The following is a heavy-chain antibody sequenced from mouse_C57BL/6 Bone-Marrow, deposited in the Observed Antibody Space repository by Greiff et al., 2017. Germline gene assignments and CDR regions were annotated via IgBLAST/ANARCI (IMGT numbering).Heavy chain of an antibody. CDR2: IYPASGST. CDR1: GYTFPSYW. J-gene: IGHJ3*01. CDR3: ARHREGFAY. Sequence: VQLQQPGAALVTPGASVKMSCKASGYTFPSYWITWVKQRPGHGLEWLVDIYPASGSTNYNAKFPRKATLTVATSSSTAYMQLSSLTSEDVEVYYCARHREGFAYWGQGTLVTVSA. V-gene: IGHV1-55*01. D-gene: IGHD3-1*01.